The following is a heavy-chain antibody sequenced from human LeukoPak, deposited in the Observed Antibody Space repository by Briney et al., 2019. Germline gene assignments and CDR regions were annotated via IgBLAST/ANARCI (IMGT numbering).Heavy chain of an antibody. CDR1: GGSISSGDYY. J-gene: IGHJ5*02. V-gene: IGHV4-30-4*01. D-gene: IGHD4-17*01. Sequence: PSETLSLTCTVSGGSISSGDYYWSWIRQPPGKGLEWIGYIYYSGSTYYNPSLKSRVTISVDTSKNQFPLKLSSVTAADTAVYYCARGGVYGDYLNWFDPWGQGTLVTVSS. CDR3: ARGGVYGDYLNWFDP. CDR2: IYYSGST.